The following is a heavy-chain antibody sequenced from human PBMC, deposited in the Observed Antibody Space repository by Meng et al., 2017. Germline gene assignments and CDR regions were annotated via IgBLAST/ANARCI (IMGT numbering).Heavy chain of an antibody. D-gene: IGHD3-10*01. CDR2: INHSGST. CDR3: ARVPGGIGAADY. Sequence: QVQLQQWGAGLLKPSETPSLTCAVYGGSFSGYYWSWIRQPPGKGLEWIGEINHSGSTNYNPSLKSRVTISVDTSKNQFSLKLSSVTAADTAVYYCARVPGGIGAADYWGQGTLVTVSS. J-gene: IGHJ4*02. V-gene: IGHV4-34*01. CDR1: GGSFSGYY.